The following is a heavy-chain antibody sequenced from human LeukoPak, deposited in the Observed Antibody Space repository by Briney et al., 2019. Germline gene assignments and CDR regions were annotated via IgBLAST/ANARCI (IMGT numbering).Heavy chain of an antibody. J-gene: IGHJ4*02. CDR3: AKSSGSYYFDY. CDR1: GFTFSSYA. CDR2: ISYDGSNK. V-gene: IGHV3-30-3*02. D-gene: IGHD1-26*01. Sequence: GGSLRLSCAASGFTFSSYAMHWVRQAPGKGLEWVAVISYDGSNKYYADSVKGRFTISRDNAKNSLYLQMNSLRAEDTAVYYCAKSSGSYYFDYWGQGTLVTVSS.